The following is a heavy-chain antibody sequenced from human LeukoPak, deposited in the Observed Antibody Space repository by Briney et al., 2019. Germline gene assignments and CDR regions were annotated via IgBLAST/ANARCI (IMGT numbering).Heavy chain of an antibody. CDR1: GGSFSGYY. Sequence: SETLSLTCAVYGGSFSGYYWSWIRQPSGKGLEWIGEINHSGSTNYNPSLKSRVTISVDTSKNQFSLKLSSVTAADTAVYYCARAITGPVDYWGQGTLVTVSS. J-gene: IGHJ4*02. V-gene: IGHV4-34*01. D-gene: IGHD3-10*01. CDR3: ARAITGPVDY. CDR2: INHSGST.